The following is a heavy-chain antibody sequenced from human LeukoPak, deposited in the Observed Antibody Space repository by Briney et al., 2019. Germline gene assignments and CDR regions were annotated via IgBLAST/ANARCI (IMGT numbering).Heavy chain of an antibody. V-gene: IGHV3-30*04. CDR2: ISYDGSNK. CDR3: ARDNRFRGIAAVY. Sequence: TGRSLRLSCAASGFTFSSYAMHWDRQAPGKGLEWVAVISYDGSNKYYADSVKGRFTISRDNSKNTLYLQMNSLRAEDTAVYYCARDNRFRGIAAVYWGQGTLVTVSS. J-gene: IGHJ4*02. CDR1: GFTFSSYA. D-gene: IGHD6-13*01.